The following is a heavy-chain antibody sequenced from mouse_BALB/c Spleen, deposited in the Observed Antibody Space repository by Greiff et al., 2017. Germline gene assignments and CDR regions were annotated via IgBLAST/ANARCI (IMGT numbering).Heavy chain of an antibody. CDR3: ARDPSYYDYDSGYFDV. V-gene: IGHV5-9-4*01. J-gene: IGHJ1*01. CDR2: ISSGGSYT. Sequence: DVKLVESGGGLVKPGGSLKLSCAASGFTFSSYAMSWVRQSPEKRLEWVAEISSGGSYTYYPDTVTGRFTISRDNAKNTLYLEMSSLRSEDTAMYYCARDPSYYDYDSGYFDVWGAGTTVTVSS. CDR1: GFTFSSYA. D-gene: IGHD2-4*01.